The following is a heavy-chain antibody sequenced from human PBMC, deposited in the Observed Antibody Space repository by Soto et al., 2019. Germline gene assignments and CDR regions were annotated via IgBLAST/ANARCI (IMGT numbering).Heavy chain of an antibody. CDR1: GGSFNCYY. CDR2: INHTGGT. Sequence: SATLSLTCAVYGGSFNCYYWNGIGQPPGKGLEWIGEINHTGGTHDNPSLKSRVTMSVDTSKNQFSLRLSSVTAADTAIYYCATRITVFGLLIPPFDPWGQGTQVT. CDR3: ATRITVFGLLIPPFDP. V-gene: IGHV4-34*01. J-gene: IGHJ5*02. D-gene: IGHD3-3*01.